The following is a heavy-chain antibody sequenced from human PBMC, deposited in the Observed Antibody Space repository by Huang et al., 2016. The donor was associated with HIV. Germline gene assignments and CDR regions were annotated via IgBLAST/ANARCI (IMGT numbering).Heavy chain of an antibody. J-gene: IGHJ3*02. V-gene: IGHV3-15*01. CDR3: TNESESSGWTMDHDAFDI. CDR1: GFTFSNAW. Sequence: EVQLVESGGGLVKPGGSLRLSCAASGFTFSNAWMSWVRQAPGKGLEWVGRIKSKTDGGTTDYAAPVKGRFTISRDDSKNTRYLQMNSLKTEDTAVYYCTNESESSGWTMDHDAFDIWGQGTMVTVSS. CDR2: IKSKTDGGTT. D-gene: IGHD6-19*01.